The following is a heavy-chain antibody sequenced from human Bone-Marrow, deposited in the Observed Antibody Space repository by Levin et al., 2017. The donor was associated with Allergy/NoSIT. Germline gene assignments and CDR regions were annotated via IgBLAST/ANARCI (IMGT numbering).Heavy chain of an antibody. J-gene: IGHJ4*02. Sequence: GGSLRLSCAASGFTFSDYYMSWIRQAPGKGLEWVSYISSSSSYTNYADSVKGRFTISRDNAKNSLYLQMNSLRAEDTAVYYCARGTQYCSSTSCYVGWYYFDYWGQGTLVTVSS. V-gene: IGHV3-11*03. CDR2: ISSSSSYT. CDR3: ARGTQYCSSTSCYVGWYYFDY. D-gene: IGHD2-2*01. CDR1: GFTFSDYY.